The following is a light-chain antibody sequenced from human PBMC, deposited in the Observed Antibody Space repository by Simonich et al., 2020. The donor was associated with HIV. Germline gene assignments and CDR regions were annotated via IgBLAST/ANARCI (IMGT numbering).Light chain of an antibody. V-gene: IGKV1-5*03. CDR2: KAS. J-gene: IGKJ2*01. CDR1: QSIDIC. CDR3: QQSYSTLVT. Sequence: DIQMPQSPSTLSASVGDRVPITCRASQSIDICLAWYQQKPGKAPKLLIYKASSLESGVPSRFSGSGSGTEFTLTISSLQPEDFATYYCQQSYSTLVTFGQGTKLEIK.